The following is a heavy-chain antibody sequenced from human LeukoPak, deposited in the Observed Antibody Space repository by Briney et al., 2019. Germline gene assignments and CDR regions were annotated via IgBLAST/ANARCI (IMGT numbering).Heavy chain of an antibody. Sequence: SETLSLTCTVSGGSVSDYFWGWIRQPPGKGLEWVAYIRSTGSTNYNPSLKSRLMISLDTSKSQVSLKLSSVTAADTAVYYCARVNMVRGVIPYYFDYWGQGTLVTVSS. D-gene: IGHD3-10*01. V-gene: IGHV4-59*08. CDR1: GGSVSDYF. CDR3: ARVNMVRGVIPYYFDY. J-gene: IGHJ4*02. CDR2: IRSTGST.